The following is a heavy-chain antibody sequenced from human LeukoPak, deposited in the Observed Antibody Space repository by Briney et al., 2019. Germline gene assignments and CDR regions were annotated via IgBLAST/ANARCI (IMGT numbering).Heavy chain of an antibody. V-gene: IGHV3-74*01. CDR1: GFTFSNYW. Sequence: PGGSLRLSCAASGFTFSNYWMHWVRQVPGKGLVWVSRINDDGSATFYADSVKGRFTISRDNAKNTLYLQMNSLRAEDTAVYYCARDKWVYGPGDYWGQGTLVTVSS. CDR2: INDDGSAT. CDR3: ARDKWVYGPGDY. D-gene: IGHD6-13*01. J-gene: IGHJ4*02.